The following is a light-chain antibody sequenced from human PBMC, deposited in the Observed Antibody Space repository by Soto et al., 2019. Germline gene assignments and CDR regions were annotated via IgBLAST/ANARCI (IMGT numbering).Light chain of an antibody. CDR1: SSDVGIYNY. V-gene: IGLV2-14*01. Sequence: QSALTQPASVSGSPGQSIAISCTGTSSDVGIYNYVSWYQQHPGKVPKLIIYEVTNRPSGVSNRFSGPKSGNTASLIISGLQAEDEADYYCTSYTTSSTRVFGTGTKVTVL. CDR3: TSYTTSSTRV. J-gene: IGLJ1*01. CDR2: EVT.